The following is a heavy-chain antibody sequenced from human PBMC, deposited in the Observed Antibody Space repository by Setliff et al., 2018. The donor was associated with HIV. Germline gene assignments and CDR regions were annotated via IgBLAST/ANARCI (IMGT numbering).Heavy chain of an antibody. CDR1: GGTFSSYA. V-gene: IGHV1-69*13. D-gene: IGHD3-16*02. CDR2: IMPIFGTA. J-gene: IGHJ6*03. Sequence: SVKVSCKASGGTFSSYALSWVRQAPGQGLEWMGGIMPIFGTANYAQKFQGRLTITADEFTSTAYMELSSLRSEDTAVYYCVRGGQYYRSTYYYYYMDVWGKGTTVTVSS. CDR3: VRGGQYYRSTYYYYYMDV.